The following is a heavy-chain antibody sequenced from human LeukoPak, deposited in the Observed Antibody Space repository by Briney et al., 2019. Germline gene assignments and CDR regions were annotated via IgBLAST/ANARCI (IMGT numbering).Heavy chain of an antibody. CDR1: GGSISSSSYY. D-gene: IGHD2-2*01. Sequence: SETLSLTCTVSGGSISSSSYYWGWIRQPPGKGLEWIGSIYYSGSTYYNPSLKGRVTMSVDTSKNQFSLKLSSVTAADTAVYYCARDSGVVVPAAIGDDAFDIWGQGTMVTVSS. J-gene: IGHJ3*02. CDR2: IYYSGST. V-gene: IGHV4-39*07. CDR3: ARDSGVVVPAAIGDDAFDI.